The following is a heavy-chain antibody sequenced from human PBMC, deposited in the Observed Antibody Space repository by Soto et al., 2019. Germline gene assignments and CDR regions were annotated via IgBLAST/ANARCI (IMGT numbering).Heavy chain of an antibody. J-gene: IGHJ6*03. CDR3: AKEYGSYYDFRDYYYYMDV. V-gene: IGHV3-23*01. CDR2: ISGSGGST. D-gene: IGHD3-3*01. Sequence: GGSLRLSCAASGFTFSSYAMSWVRQAPGKGLEWVSAISGSGGSTYYADSVKGRFTISRDNSKNTLYLQMNSLRAEDTAVYYCAKEYGSYYDFRDYYYYMDVWGKGTTVTVSS. CDR1: GFTFSSYA.